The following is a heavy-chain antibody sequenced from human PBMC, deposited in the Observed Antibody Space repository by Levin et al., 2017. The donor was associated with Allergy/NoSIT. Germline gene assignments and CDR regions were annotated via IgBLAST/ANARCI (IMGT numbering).Heavy chain of an antibody. V-gene: IGHV3-7*04. CDR1: GFTFSSYW. CDR2: IKQDGSEK. J-gene: IGHJ6*02. Sequence: SCAASGFTFSSYWMSWVRQAPGKGLEWVANIKQDGSEKYYVDSVKGRFTISRDNAKNSLYLQMNSLRAEDTAVYSCARSYYYDSRASIYYYYGMDVWGQGTTVTVSS. D-gene: IGHD3-22*01. CDR3: ARSYYYDSRASIYYYYGMDV.